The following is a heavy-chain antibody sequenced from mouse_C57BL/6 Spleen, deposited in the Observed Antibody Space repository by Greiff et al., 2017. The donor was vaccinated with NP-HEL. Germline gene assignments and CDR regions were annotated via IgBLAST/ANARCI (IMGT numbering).Heavy chain of an antibody. CDR3: ARPQTGPTWFAY. Sequence: EVKLVEPGGGLVKPGGSLKLSCAASGFTFSDYGMHWVRQAPEQGLEWVAYISSGSSTIYYADTVKGRFTITIDNAKNTLFLQMTSLRSEDTAMYYCARPQTGPTWFAYWGQGTLVTVSA. CDR1: GFTFSDYG. J-gene: IGHJ3*01. D-gene: IGHD4-1*01. V-gene: IGHV5-17*01. CDR2: ISSGSSTI.